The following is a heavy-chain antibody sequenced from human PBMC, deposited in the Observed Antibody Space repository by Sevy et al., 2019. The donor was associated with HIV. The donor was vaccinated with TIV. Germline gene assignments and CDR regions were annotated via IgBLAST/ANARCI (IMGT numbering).Heavy chain of an antibody. D-gene: IGHD3-16*01. V-gene: IGHV3-7*03. J-gene: IGHJ4*02. CDR2: IRQAGNEI. Sequence: GGSLRLSCDASGFTFDMYWMQWVRQAPGKGLEWVANIRQAGNEICYAASVRGRFTISRDNAKGSLYLQMNNLRVEDTATYYCALRYLDLWGQGTLVTVSS. CDR1: GFTFDMYW. CDR3: ALRYLDL.